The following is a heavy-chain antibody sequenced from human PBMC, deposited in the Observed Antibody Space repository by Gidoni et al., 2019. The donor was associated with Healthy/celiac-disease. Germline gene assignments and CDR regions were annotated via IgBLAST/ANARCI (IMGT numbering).Heavy chain of an antibody. Sequence: EVQLVESGGGLVQPGRFRRLSCAASGFTFDDYAMHWVRQAPGKGLEWVSGISWNSGSIGYADSVKGRFTISRDNAKNSLYLQMNSLRAEDTALYYCAKSIDYGGKADLYDYWGQGTLVTVSS. J-gene: IGHJ4*02. CDR3: AKSIDYGGKADLYDY. CDR1: GFTFDDYA. CDR2: ISWNSGSI. D-gene: IGHD4-17*01. V-gene: IGHV3-9*01.